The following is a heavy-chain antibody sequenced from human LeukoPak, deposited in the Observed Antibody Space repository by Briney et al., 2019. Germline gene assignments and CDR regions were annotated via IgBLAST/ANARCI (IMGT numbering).Heavy chain of an antibody. CDR2: IYYSGST. D-gene: IGHD3-22*01. V-gene: IGHV4-39*01. CDR3: ARQKITTSDY. Sequence: SETLSLTCTVSGGSISSDTYYWGWIRQPPGKGLEWIGSIYYSGSTYYNPSLKSRVTMSVDTSKNHFSLRLSSVTAADTAVYFCARQKITTSDYWGQGTLVTVSS. J-gene: IGHJ4*02. CDR1: GGSISSDTYY.